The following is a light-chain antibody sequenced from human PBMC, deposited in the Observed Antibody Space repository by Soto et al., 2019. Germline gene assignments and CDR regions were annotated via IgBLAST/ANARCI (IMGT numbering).Light chain of an antibody. CDR1: QSVSGN. CDR2: AAS. CDR3: QQYNDWPRT. Sequence: EIVMTQSPATMSVSTGERATLSCRASQSVSGNLAWYQQKPGQAPRLLIYAASTRATGISARFSGSGSGTEFTLTISSLQSEDFAVYYCQQYNDWPRTFGQGTKVDIK. J-gene: IGKJ1*01. V-gene: IGKV3-15*01.